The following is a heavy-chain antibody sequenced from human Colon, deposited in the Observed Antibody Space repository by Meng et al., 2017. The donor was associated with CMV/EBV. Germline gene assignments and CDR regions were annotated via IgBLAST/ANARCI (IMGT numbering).Heavy chain of an antibody. D-gene: IGHD6-13*01. V-gene: IGHV4-34*01. CDR2: IDHTGGT. CDR3: ARGIRRPAYSNNNFLSWIDP. Sequence: SETLSLTCSVYGGSFSGYYWNWIRQSPGKGLEWLGEIDHTGGTSYTPSLKSRVTISLDTSKNQFSLKLSSVTAADTALYYCARGIRRPAYSNNNFLSWIDPWGQGSLVTVSS. CDR1: GGSFSGYY. J-gene: IGHJ5*02.